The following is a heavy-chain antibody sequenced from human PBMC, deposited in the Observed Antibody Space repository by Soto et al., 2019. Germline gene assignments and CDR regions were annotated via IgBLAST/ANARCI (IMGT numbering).Heavy chain of an antibody. CDR1: GFTFSSYA. J-gene: IGHJ4*02. CDR2: ITGSGTDT. Sequence: GGSLRLSCAVSGFTFSSYAMSWVRQAPGKGLEWVSSITGSGTDTYTADSVKGRFTISRDNSKNTLYLQMNSLRAEDTAVYYCAKRGREPTFDYWGQGTLVTVSS. CDR3: AKRGREPTFDY. V-gene: IGHV3-23*01. D-gene: IGHD1-1*01.